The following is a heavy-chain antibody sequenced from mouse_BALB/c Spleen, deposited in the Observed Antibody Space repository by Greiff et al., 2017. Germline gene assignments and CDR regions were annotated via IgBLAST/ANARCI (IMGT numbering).Heavy chain of an antibody. V-gene: IGHV1S81*02. CDR2: INPSNGGT. J-gene: IGHJ3*01. CDR3: TPKLGWFAY. CDR1: GYTFTSYY. Sequence: QVQLQQSGAELVKPGASVKLSCKASGYTFTSYYMYWVKQRPGQGLEWIGEINPSNGGTNFNEKFKSKATLTVDKSSSTAYMQLSSLTSEDSAVYYCTPKLGWFAYWGQGTLVTVSA. D-gene: IGHD4-1*01.